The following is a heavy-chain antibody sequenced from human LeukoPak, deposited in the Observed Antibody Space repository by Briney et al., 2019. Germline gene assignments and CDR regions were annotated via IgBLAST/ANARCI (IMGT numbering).Heavy chain of an antibody. CDR3: ARDHISGWCVQPDY. CDR1: GHTFTTYG. V-gene: IGHV1-18*01. Sequence: ASVKVSCKASGHTFTTYGISWVRQAPGQGLEWMGWISAYNGNTKYAQKLQGRVTMTTDTSTSTAYMELRSLRSDDTAVYYCARDHISGWCVQPDYWGQGTLVTVSS. D-gene: IGHD6-19*01. CDR2: ISAYNGNT. J-gene: IGHJ4*02.